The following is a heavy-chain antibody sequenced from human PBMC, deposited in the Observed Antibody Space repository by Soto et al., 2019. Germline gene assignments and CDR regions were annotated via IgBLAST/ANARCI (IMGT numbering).Heavy chain of an antibody. Sequence: QVQLVQSGAEVKKPGSSVKVSCKASGGTFSSYAISWVRQAPGQGLEWMGGIIPIFGTANYAQKFQGRVTITADKSTSTAYMELSSLRSEDTAVYYCARALGRGYSGHHREYYFDYWGQGTLVTVSS. D-gene: IGHD5-12*01. CDR1: GGTFSSYA. J-gene: IGHJ4*02. V-gene: IGHV1-69*06. CDR3: ARALGRGYSGHHREYYFDY. CDR2: IIPIFGTA.